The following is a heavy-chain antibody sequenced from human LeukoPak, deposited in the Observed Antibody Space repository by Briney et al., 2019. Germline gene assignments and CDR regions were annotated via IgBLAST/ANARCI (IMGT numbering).Heavy chain of an antibody. CDR1: GYTFTSYG. CDR3: ARSTLLWFGSSWFDP. Sequence: ASVKVSCKASGYTFTSYGISWVRQAPGQGLEWMGWISAYNGNTNYAQKPQGRVTMTTDTSTSTAYMELRSLRSDDTAVYYCARSTLLWFGSSWFDPWGQGTQVIVSS. CDR2: ISAYNGNT. D-gene: IGHD3-10*01. V-gene: IGHV1-18*04. J-gene: IGHJ5*02.